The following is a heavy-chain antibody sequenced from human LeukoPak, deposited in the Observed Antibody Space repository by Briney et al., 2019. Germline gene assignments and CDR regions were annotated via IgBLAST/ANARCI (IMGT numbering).Heavy chain of an antibody. CDR3: ARDQGSGYLDY. J-gene: IGHJ4*02. D-gene: IGHD2-15*01. Sequence: SETLSLTCTVSGGSISSSSYYWGWIRQPPGKGLEWIGSIYYSGSTNYNPSLKSRVTISVDTSKNQFSLKLSSVTAADTAVYYCARDQGSGYLDYWGQGTLVTVAS. CDR2: IYYSGST. CDR1: GGSISSSSYY. V-gene: IGHV4-39*07.